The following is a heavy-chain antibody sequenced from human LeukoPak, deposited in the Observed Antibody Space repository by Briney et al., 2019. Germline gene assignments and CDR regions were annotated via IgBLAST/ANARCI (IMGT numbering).Heavy chain of an antibody. J-gene: IGHJ6*02. CDR1: GFTFDDYA. CDR3: AGGRYYYYGMDV. Sequence: GGSLRLSCAASGFTFDDYAMHWVRHAPGKGLEWVSGISWNSGSIGYADSVKGRFTISRDNAKNSLYLQMNGLRAEDTALYYCAGGRYYYYGMDVWGQGTTVTVSS. D-gene: IGHD3-16*01. V-gene: IGHV3-9*01. CDR2: ISWNSGSI.